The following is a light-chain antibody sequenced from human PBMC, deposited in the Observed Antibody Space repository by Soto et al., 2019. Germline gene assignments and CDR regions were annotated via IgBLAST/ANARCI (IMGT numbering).Light chain of an antibody. CDR3: GSYTTGNSSLTL. J-gene: IGLJ1*01. CDR1: SSDVGGYNY. Sequence: QSALTQPASVSGAPGQSITISCTGTSSDVGGYNYVSWYQQHPGKAPKFMIYDVSNRPSGVSNRFSGSKSGNTASLTISGLQAEDEAVYFYGSYTTGNSSLTLLGTGT. V-gene: IGLV2-14*01. CDR2: DVS.